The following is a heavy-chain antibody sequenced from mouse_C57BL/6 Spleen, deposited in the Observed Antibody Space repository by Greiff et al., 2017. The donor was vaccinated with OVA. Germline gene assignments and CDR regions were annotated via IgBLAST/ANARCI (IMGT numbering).Heavy chain of an antibody. Sequence: QVQLQQSGPELVKPGASVKLSCKASGYTFTSYDINWVKQRPGQGLEWIGWISPRDGSTKYNEKFTGKATLPVDTSSSTAYLWRHSLTSEDSAVDFCAREITTVIAPYAMDYWGQGTSVTVSS. D-gene: IGHD1-1*01. CDR2: ISPRDGST. CDR1: GYTFTSYD. CDR3: AREITTVIAPYAMDY. J-gene: IGHJ4*01. V-gene: IGHV1-85*01.